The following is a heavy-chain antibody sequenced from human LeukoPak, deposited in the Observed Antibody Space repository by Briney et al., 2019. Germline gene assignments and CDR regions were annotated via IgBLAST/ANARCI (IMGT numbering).Heavy chain of an antibody. CDR2: INWNGDST. J-gene: IGHJ4*02. CDR3: ARGVNYYDSSGLTLCYFDY. Sequence: GGSLRLSCAASGFTFDDYGMSWVRQAPGKGLEWVSGINWNGDSTGYADSVKGRFTLSRDNAKNSLYLQMNSLRADDTAVYYCARGVNYYDSSGLTLCYFDYWGQGTLVTVSS. V-gene: IGHV3-20*04. D-gene: IGHD3-22*01. CDR1: GFTFDDYG.